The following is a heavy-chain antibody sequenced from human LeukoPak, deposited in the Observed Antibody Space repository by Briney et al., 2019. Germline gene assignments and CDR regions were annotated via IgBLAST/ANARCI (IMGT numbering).Heavy chain of an antibody. CDR3: SRGSGWLSVY. D-gene: IGHD6-19*01. CDR2: ISGGTT. CDR1: GFTFGDYL. Sequence: GGSLRLSCTAFGFTFGDYLMSWFRQAPGKGLEWIGFISGGTTEYAASVKGRFTISRDDSTSIAYLQMNSLTTEDTAVYYCSRGSGWLSVYWGQGTLVTVSS. J-gene: IGHJ4*02. V-gene: IGHV3-49*03.